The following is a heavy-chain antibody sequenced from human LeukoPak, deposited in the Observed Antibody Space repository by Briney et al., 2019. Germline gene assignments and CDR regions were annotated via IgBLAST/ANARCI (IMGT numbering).Heavy chain of an antibody. CDR2: ISYDGSGQ. J-gene: IGHJ4*02. Sequence: GRSLRLSCAASGFTFSSNAVHWVRQAPGKGLEWVALISYDGSGQYYTESVKGRFTISRDNSKNTLYLQVNSLRVEDTAVYYCARANRPFHTSGWYKDYWGQGTLVTVSS. CDR1: GFTFSSNA. V-gene: IGHV3-30-3*01. D-gene: IGHD6-19*01. CDR3: ARANRPFHTSGWYKDY.